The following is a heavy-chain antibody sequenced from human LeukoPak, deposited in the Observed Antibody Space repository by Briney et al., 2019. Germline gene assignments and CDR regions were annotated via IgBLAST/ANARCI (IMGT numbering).Heavy chain of an antibody. Sequence: GGSPRLSCAASGFTFSDYYMSWIRQAPGKGLEWVSYISSSGSTIYYADSVKGRFTISRDNAKNSLYLQMNSLRAEDTAVYYCASSAAAGYYYYMDVWGKGTTVTVSS. CDR3: ASSAAAGYYYYMDV. D-gene: IGHD6-13*01. CDR1: GFTFSDYY. V-gene: IGHV3-11*01. J-gene: IGHJ6*03. CDR2: ISSSGSTI.